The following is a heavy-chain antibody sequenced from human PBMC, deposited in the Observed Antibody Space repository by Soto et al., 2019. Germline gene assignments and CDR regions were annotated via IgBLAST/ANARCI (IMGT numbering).Heavy chain of an antibody. V-gene: IGHV5-10-1*01. Sequence: GESLKISCKGSGYSFTSYWISWVLQMPGKGLEWMGRIDPSDSYTNYSPSFQGHVTISADKSISTAYLQWSSLKASDTAMYYCASKGVYYDLLEGYGMDVWGQGTTVTVSS. CDR2: IDPSDSYT. J-gene: IGHJ6*02. CDR1: GYSFTSYW. D-gene: IGHD3-9*01. CDR3: ASKGVYYDLLEGYGMDV.